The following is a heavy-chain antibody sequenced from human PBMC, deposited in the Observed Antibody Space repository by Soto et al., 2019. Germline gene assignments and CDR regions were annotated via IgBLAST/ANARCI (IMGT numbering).Heavy chain of an antibody. J-gene: IGHJ3*01. CDR3: ARWANYRTFEV. Sequence: PGGSLRLSCAASGFTFRSHGMHWVRQAPGKGLEWVAVIWYDGSDKYYGDSVKGRFTISRDNSKNALYLQMNSLRAEDTAVYYCARWANYRTFEVWGQGTMVTVSS. D-gene: IGHD1-26*01. V-gene: IGHV3-33*01. CDR1: GFTFRSHG. CDR2: IWYDGSDK.